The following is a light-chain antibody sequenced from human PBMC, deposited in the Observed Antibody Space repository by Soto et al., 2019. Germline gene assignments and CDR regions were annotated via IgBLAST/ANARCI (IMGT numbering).Light chain of an antibody. CDR3: QQYGGSSWT. CDR1: QSVSSN. CDR2: GAS. J-gene: IGKJ1*01. Sequence: VMTQSPATLSVSPGERATLSCRASQSVSSNLAWYQQRPGQAPRLLIYGASTRATGIPDRFSGSGSGTDFTLTISRLEPEDFAVYYCQQYGGSSWTFGQGTKVDIK. V-gene: IGKV3-20*01.